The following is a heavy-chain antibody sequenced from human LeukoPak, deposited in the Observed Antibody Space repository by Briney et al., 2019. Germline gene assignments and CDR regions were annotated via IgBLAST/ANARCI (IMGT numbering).Heavy chain of an antibody. Sequence: SETLSLTCTVSGGSISSSSYYRGWIRQPPGKGLEWIGSIYYSGSTYYNPSLKSRVTISVDTSKNQFSLKLSSVTAADTAVYYCATEVDSSGYPNWGQGTLVTVSS. V-gene: IGHV4-39*07. CDR2: IYYSGST. J-gene: IGHJ4*02. D-gene: IGHD3-22*01. CDR3: ATEVDSSGYPN. CDR1: GGSISSSSYY.